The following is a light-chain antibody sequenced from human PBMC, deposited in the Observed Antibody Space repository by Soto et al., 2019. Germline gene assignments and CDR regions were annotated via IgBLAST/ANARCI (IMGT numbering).Light chain of an antibody. J-gene: IGKJ1*01. CDR3: QQSYSTLGT. CDR1: NSINNY. Sequence: QMTQSPSSLSASVGDRVIITCRADNSINNYLNWYQQKPGQVPKLLIYAASTLQSGVPSRFSGSGSGRVFNLTINSLQPEDFATYYCQQSYSTLGTFGRGTRVEI. V-gene: IGKV1-39*01. CDR2: AAS.